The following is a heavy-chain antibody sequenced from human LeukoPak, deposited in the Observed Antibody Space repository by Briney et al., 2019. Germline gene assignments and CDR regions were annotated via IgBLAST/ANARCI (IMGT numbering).Heavy chain of an antibody. CDR2: ISWNSGSI. D-gene: IGHD3-22*01. Sequence: QSGGSLRLSCAASGFTFDDYAMHWVRQAPGKGLERVSGISWNSGSIGYADSVKGRFTISRDNAKNSLYLQMNSLRAEDTAVYYCASFLSSGYYQTWYDPWGQGTLVTVSS. V-gene: IGHV3-9*01. CDR1: GFTFDDYA. J-gene: IGHJ5*02. CDR3: ASFLSSGYYQTWYDP.